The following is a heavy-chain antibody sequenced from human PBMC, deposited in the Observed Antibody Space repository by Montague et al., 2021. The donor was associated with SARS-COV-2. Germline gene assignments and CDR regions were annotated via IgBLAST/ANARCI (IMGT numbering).Heavy chain of an antibody. V-gene: IGHV6-1*01. D-gene: IGHD3-10*01. CDR3: ARGGWGAPGTGRLFDY. J-gene: IGHJ4*02. CDR1: GDSVSSNSAA. Sequence: CAISGDSVSSNSAAWNWIRQSPSRGLEWLGRTYYRSKWYNDYAVPVKSRITINPDTSKNQFSLRLNSVTPEDTAVYYCARGGWGAPGTGRLFDYWGQGTLVTVSS. CDR2: TYYRSKWYN.